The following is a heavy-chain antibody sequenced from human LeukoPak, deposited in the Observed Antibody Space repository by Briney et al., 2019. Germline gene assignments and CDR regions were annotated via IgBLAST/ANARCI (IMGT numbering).Heavy chain of an antibody. D-gene: IGHD4-17*01. V-gene: IGHV3-7*01. J-gene: IGHJ4*02. CDR2: IKQDGSEK. Sequence: PGGSLRLSCAASGFSFTTYWMSWVRQAPGKGLEWVANIKQDGSEKYYVDSVKGRFTISRDNAKNSLYLQMNSLRAEDTAVYYCAREGDFGGYGDRSPDFDYWGQGTLVTVSS. CDR1: GFSFTTYW. CDR3: AREGDFGGYGDRSPDFDY.